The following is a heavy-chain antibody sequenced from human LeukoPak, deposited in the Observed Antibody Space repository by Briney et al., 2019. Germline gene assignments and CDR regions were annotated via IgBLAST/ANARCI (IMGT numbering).Heavy chain of an antibody. V-gene: IGHV1-18*01. CDR2: ISAYNGNT. Sequence: ASVKVSCKASGGTFNRYAISWVRQAPGQGLEWMGWISAYNGNTNYAQKLQGRVTMTTDTSTSTAYMELRSLRSDDTAVYYCARCGGDCYFDDYWGQGTLVTVSS. CDR3: ARCGGDCYFDDY. CDR1: GGTFNRYA. J-gene: IGHJ4*02. D-gene: IGHD2-21*02.